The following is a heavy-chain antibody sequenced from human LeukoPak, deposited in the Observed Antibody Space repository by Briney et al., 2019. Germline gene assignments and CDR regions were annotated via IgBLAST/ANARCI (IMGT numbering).Heavy chain of an antibody. Sequence: GGSLRLSCAASGITFSSYGMSWVRQDPGKGLEGVSSISSTGGTTYYADSVKGRFTISRDNSKDTVYLEMNSLRADDTAVYYCAKVKGIASGLYYFFYMDVWGKGTTVTVSS. J-gene: IGHJ6*03. CDR3: AKVKGIASGLYYFFYMDV. CDR2: ISSTGGTT. V-gene: IGHV3-23*01. CDR1: GITFSSYG. D-gene: IGHD6-19*01.